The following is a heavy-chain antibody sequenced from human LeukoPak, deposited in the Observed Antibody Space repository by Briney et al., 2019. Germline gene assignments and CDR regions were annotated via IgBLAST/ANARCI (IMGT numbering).Heavy chain of an antibody. CDR2: IYHTGET. Sequence: SETLSLTCTVAGYSISSGYYWGWLRQSPGKGLEWIASIYHTGETHYHPSLKSRVSISVDTSNNQFSLRSTSATAADTAMYYCARGRSAELLFDIWGQGTLVTVSS. CDR1: GYSISSGYY. CDR3: ARGRSAELLFDI. D-gene: IGHD1-7*01. V-gene: IGHV4-38-2*02. J-gene: IGHJ4*02.